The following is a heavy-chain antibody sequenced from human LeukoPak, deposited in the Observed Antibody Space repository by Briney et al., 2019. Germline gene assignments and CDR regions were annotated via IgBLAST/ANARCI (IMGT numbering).Heavy chain of an antibody. V-gene: IGHV3-48*04. CDR3: ARDSGSYLN. Sequence: GGSLRLSCAASGFTFSSYSMNWVRQAPGKGLEWVSYISSSSSTIYYADSVKGRFTISRDNAKNSLYLQMNSLRAEDTAVYYCARDSGSYLNWGQGTLVTVSS. D-gene: IGHD1-26*01. J-gene: IGHJ4*02. CDR1: GFTFSSYS. CDR2: ISSSSSTI.